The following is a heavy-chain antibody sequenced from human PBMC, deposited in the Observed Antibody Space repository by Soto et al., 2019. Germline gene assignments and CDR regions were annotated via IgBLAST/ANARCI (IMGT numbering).Heavy chain of an antibody. CDR2: IIPIFGTA. CDR1: GGTFSSYA. Sequence: QVQLVQSGAEVKKPGSSVKVSCTASGGTFSSYAISWVRQAPGQGLEWMGGIIPIFGTANYAQKFQGRVTITADESTSTAYMELSSLRSEDTAVYYCASYSIAARGYYYYYGMDVWGQGTTVTVSS. J-gene: IGHJ6*02. D-gene: IGHD6-6*01. CDR3: ASYSIAARGYYYYYGMDV. V-gene: IGHV1-69*01.